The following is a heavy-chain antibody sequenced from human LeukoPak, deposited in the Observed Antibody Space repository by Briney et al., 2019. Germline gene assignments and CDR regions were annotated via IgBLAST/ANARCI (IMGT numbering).Heavy chain of an antibody. CDR1: GDSISSYY. CDR2: IYYSGST. CDR3: ARDNMRWFDP. V-gene: IGHV4-59*01. J-gene: IGHJ5*02. Sequence: SETLSLTCTVSGDSISSYYCSWIRQPPGKGLEWIGYIYYSGSTSYNPSLKSRVTISVDTSKNQFSLKLSSVTAADTAVYYCARDNMRWFDPWGQGTLVTVSS. D-gene: IGHD2/OR15-2a*01.